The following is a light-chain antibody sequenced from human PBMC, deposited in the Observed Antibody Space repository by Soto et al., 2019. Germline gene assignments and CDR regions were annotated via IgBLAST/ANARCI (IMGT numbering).Light chain of an antibody. J-gene: IGLJ1*01. CDR3: TSYISSSTSYV. CDR2: DVT. CDR1: SSDVGAYNY. V-gene: IGLV2-14*03. Sequence: SVLTQPASVSGSPGQSITISCIGTSSDVGAYNYVSWYQQHPGKAPKLMIYDVTNRPSGVSNRFSGSKSGNAASLTISGLQAEDEADYFCTSYISSSTSYVFGNGTKLTVL.